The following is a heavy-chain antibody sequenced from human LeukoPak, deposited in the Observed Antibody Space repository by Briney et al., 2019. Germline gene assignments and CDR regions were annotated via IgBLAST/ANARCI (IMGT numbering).Heavy chain of an antibody. CDR3: AKRSATSSGYFDF. Sequence: PGGSLRLSCAPSGLTFSRYAMSGVRQAPGKGLGWVSAISCSGGSTNYAASVKGRFTISRDTSKNTFYLQLNTLRAEDTAIYYCAKRSATSSGYFDFWGRGKLVTVSS. D-gene: IGHD3-22*01. CDR2: ISCSGGST. CDR1: GLTFSRYA. V-gene: IGHV3-23*01. J-gene: IGHJ4*02.